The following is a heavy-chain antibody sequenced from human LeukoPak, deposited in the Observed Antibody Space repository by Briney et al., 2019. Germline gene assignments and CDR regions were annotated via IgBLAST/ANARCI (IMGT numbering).Heavy chain of an antibody. CDR1: GFTFDDYT. Sequence: GGSLRLSCAASGFTFDDYTMHWVRQAPGKGLEWVSLISWDGGSTYYADSVKGRFTISGDNSKNSLYLQMNSLRTEDTALYYCARGSGWPLFDYWGQGTLVTVSS. J-gene: IGHJ4*02. CDR2: ISWDGGST. D-gene: IGHD6-19*01. CDR3: ARGSGWPLFDY. V-gene: IGHV3-43*01.